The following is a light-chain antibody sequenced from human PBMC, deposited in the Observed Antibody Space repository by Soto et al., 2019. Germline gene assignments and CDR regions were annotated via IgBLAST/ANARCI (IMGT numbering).Light chain of an antibody. V-gene: IGLV1-40*01. CDR2: GDN. CDR3: QSHDSSLSGYV. CDR1: GSNGGASYD. J-gene: IGLJ1*01. Sequence: SVLTQPRSVSGATGQWVTISCYGSGSNGGASYDVYWYRQLPGTAPKLLIYGDNNRPSGVPDRFSGSKSGTSASLAIAGLQSQDEADYYCQSHDSSLSGYVFGTGTKVTV.